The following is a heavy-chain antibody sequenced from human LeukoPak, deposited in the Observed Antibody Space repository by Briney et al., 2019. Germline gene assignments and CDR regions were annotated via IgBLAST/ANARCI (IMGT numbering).Heavy chain of an antibody. CDR3: ARFRAAYCSSTSCQKVNDY. Sequence: GGSLRLSCAASGFTFSSYAISWVRQAPGKGLEWVSAISSSSSYIYYADSVKGRFTISRDNAKNSLYLQMNSLRAEDTAVYYCARFRAAYCSSTSCQKVNDYWGQGTLVTVSS. V-gene: IGHV3-21*01. CDR1: GFTFSSYA. D-gene: IGHD2-2*01. J-gene: IGHJ4*02. CDR2: ISSSSSYI.